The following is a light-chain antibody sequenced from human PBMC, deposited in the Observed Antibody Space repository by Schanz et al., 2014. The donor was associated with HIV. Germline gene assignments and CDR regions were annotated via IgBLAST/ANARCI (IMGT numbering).Light chain of an antibody. CDR2: DVT. J-gene: IGLJ1*01. CDR3: CSYTTTSTYV. V-gene: IGLV2-14*03. Sequence: QSALTQPASVSGSLGQAITISCTGTNTDIGHYNYVSWYQQHPGKAPKLILYDVTSRPSGVSSRFSGSKSGNTASLTISGLQAEDEADYYCCSYTTTSTYVFGAGTKVTVL. CDR1: NTDIGHYNY.